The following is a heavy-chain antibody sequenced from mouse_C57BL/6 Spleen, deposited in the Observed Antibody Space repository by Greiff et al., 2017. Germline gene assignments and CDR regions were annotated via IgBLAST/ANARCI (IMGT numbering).Heavy chain of an antibody. CDR1: GFTFSDYG. V-gene: IGHV5-17*01. CDR3: ARHGSSWYFDV. CDR2: ISSGSSTI. D-gene: IGHD1-1*01. J-gene: IGHJ1*03. Sequence: EVQVVESGGGLVKPGGSLKLSCAASGFTFSDYGMHWVRQAPEKGLEWVAYISSGSSTIYYADTVKGRFTISRDNAKNTLFLQMTSLRSEDTAMYYCARHGSSWYFDVWGTGTTVTVSS.